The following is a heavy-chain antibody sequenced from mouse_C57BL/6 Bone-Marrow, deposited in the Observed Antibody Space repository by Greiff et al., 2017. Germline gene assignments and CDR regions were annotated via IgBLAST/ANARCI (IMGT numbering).Heavy chain of an antibody. Sequence: QVQLQQSGADLVMPGTSVKMSCQASGYTFTNYWIGWSKQRPGHGLEWIGDIYPGGGYTNYNEKFKGKATLTADKSYSTAYMQFSSLTSEDSAIYYCATDYGYDWFAYWGQGTLVTVSA. CDR2: IYPGGGYT. CDR3: ATDYGYDWFAY. J-gene: IGHJ3*01. D-gene: IGHD2-2*01. CDR1: GYTFTNYW. V-gene: IGHV1-63*01.